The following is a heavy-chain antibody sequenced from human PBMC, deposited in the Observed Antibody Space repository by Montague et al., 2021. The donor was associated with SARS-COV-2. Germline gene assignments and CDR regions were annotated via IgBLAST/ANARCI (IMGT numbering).Heavy chain of an antibody. CDR3: ARPGRAPFHYAMDV. J-gene: IGHJ6*02. CDR2: TNYSGST. CDR1: GGSVSSGSYY. D-gene: IGHD2/OR15-2a*01. Sequence: SETLSLTCTVSGGSVSSGSYYWSWIRQPPGKRLEWIGYTNYSGSTNYNPSLKSRVTISVDMSRNQFSLKLRSVTAADTAIYYCARPGRAPFHYAMDVWGQGTTVTVSS. V-gene: IGHV4-61*01.